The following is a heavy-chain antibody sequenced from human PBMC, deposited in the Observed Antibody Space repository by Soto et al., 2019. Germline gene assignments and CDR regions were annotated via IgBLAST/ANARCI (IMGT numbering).Heavy chain of an antibody. J-gene: IGHJ1*01. CDR2: IIPILGIA. CDR1: GGTFSSYT. V-gene: IGHV1-69*02. Sequence: QVQLVQSGAEVKKPGSSVKVSCKASGGTFSSYTISWVRQAPGQGLEWMGRIIPILGIANFGQKFQGRGTITADKYSSRAYMELSSLRAEDTAVYYCARGSPVYGDDEAEYFQHWGQGTLVTVSS. D-gene: IGHD4-17*01. CDR3: ARGSPVYGDDEAEYFQH.